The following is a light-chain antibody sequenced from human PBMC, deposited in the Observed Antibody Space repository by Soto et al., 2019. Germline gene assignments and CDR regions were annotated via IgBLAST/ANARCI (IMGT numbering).Light chain of an antibody. J-gene: IGKJ1*01. CDR1: QDIRND. CDR3: LQDYNFPQT. CDR2: CAS. V-gene: IGKV1-6*01. Sequence: IQVAQSPPSLSASVGDTVTITCRASQDIRNDLGWYQQKPGRAPKLLIYCASNLQSGVPSRFSGSVSGTDFTLTISSLQPEDFATYYCLQDYNFPQTFGQGTKVEIK.